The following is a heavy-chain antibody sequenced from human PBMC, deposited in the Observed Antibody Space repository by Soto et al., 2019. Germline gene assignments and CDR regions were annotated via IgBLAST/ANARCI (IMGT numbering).Heavy chain of an antibody. CDR3: NTRPAPGWPDDY. J-gene: IGHJ4*02. D-gene: IGHD2-15*01. Sequence: GGSLRLSCAASGFIFSNAWMNWVRQAPGKGLEWVGRIKSKSSGGTTGYAAPVKDRFTISRDDSKNTVYLQINNLKTEDTAVYYCNTRPAPGWPDDYWGQGTLVTVSS. CDR1: GFIFSNAW. V-gene: IGHV3-15*07. CDR2: IKSKSSGGTT.